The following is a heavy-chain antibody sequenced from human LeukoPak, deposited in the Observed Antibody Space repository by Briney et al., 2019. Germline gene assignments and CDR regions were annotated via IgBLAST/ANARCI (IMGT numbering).Heavy chain of an antibody. J-gene: IGHJ3*02. CDR3: ARDLDTYVLLIAYDTFDT. D-gene: IGHD2-21*01. Sequence: PGGSLRLSCDGSGFTFSKYWMTWVRQAPGKGLEWVANIKPGGSEKHYADSVEGRFTISRDNAKNSLYLQMNSLRAEDTAVYYCARDLDTYVLLIAYDTFDTWGQGTMVTVSS. V-gene: IGHV3-7*01. CDR1: GFTFSKYW. CDR2: IKPGGSEK.